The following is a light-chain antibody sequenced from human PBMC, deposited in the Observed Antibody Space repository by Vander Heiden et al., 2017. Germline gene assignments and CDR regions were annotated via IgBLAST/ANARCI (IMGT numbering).Light chain of an antibody. CDR2: DDR. CDR1: NIGSKS. V-gene: IGLV3-21*02. CDR3: QVWDNTSDHLGI. Sequence: SYVVTQPPSVSVAPGQTARIPGGGNNIGSKSVHWYQQKPGQAPVLVVYDDRDRPSGIPERFSGSNSGNTATLTISRVEAGDEADYYCQVWDNTSDHLGIFGGGTRLTVL. J-gene: IGLJ2*01.